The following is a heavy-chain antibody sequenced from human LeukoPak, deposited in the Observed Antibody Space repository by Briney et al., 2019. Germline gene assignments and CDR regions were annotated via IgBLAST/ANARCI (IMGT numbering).Heavy chain of an antibody. CDR3: ARDVGEWGGTYDYVWGSYP. CDR2: ISPDGRTT. J-gene: IGHJ5*02. CDR1: RFTFSDYW. D-gene: IGHD3-16*01. Sequence: GGSLRLSCAASRFTFSDYWMHWVRQAPGRGLVWVSRISPDGRTTTYADSVKGRFTISRDNAKNTLYLQVNSLRAEDTAVYYCARDVGEWGGTYDYVWGSYPWGQGTLVTVSS. V-gene: IGHV3-74*01.